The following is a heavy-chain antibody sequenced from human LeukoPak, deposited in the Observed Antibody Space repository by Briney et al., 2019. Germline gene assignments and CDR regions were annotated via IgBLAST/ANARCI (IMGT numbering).Heavy chain of an antibody. D-gene: IGHD5-12*01. V-gene: IGHV3-66*01. CDR3: ARALYSGHADLFDS. CDR2: IYSGGNT. J-gene: IGHJ4*02. Sequence: GGSLRLSCAVSGFTVSGTYMSWARQAPGKGLKWVSVIYSGGNTYYSDSVKGRFAISRDTSKNTLYLQMNSLRAEDTAAYYCARALYSGHADLFDSWGQGTLVTVSS. CDR1: GFTVSGTY.